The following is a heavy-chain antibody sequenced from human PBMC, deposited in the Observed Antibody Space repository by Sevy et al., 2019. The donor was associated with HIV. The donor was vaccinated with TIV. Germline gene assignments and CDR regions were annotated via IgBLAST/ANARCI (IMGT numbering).Heavy chain of an antibody. CDR1: GFTFSSYG. V-gene: IGHV3-7*01. CDR2: IKQDGSEK. D-gene: IGHD6-13*01. Sequence: GGSLRLSCAASGFTFSSYGMSWVRQAPGKGLEWVANIKQDGSEKYYVDSVKGRFTISRDNAKNSLYLQMNSLRAEDTAVYYCARESYSGGAYFDYWGQGTLVTVSS. J-gene: IGHJ4*02. CDR3: ARESYSGGAYFDY.